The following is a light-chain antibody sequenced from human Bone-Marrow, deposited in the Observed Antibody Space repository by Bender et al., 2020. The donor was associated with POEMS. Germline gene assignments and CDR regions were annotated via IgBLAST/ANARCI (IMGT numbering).Light chain of an antibody. V-gene: IGLV3-25*03. CDR1: ALPKQF. CDR3: QSADSSGTYTV. CDR2: KDS. J-gene: IGLJ3*02. Sequence: SYGLTQPPAVSLSPGQTARITCSGDALPKQFAYWYQQKPGQAPVLVIYKDSERPSGIPERCSGSSSGTRVTLTISGVQAEDEADYYCQSADSSGTYTVFGGGTKLTVL.